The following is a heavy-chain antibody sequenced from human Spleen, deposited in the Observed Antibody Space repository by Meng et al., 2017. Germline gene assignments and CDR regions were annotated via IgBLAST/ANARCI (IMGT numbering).Heavy chain of an antibody. CDR2: IYYRGST. CDR3: ARDLGTTFDY. V-gene: IGHV4-59*01. J-gene: IGHJ4*02. Sequence: SETLSLTCTVSGGSITTFYWNWIRQPPGKGLEWIGSIYYRGSTNNNPSLKSRVTISIDKSKNQFSLKLSSVTPADTAVYYCARDLGTTFDYWGQGTLVTVSS. D-gene: IGHD1-1*01. CDR1: GGSITTFY.